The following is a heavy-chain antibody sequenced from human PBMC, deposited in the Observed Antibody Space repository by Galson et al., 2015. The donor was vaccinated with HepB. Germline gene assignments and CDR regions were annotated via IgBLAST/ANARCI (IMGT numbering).Heavy chain of an antibody. CDR1: GFTFSSYG. CDR2: IWYDGSNK. Sequence: SLRLSCAASGFTFSSYGMHWVRQAPGKGLEWVAVIWYDGSNKYYADSVKGRFTISRDNSKNTLYLQMNSLRAEDTAVYYCARAPSMIVVESDAFDIWGQGTMVTVSS. J-gene: IGHJ3*02. D-gene: IGHD3-22*01. CDR3: ARAPSMIVVESDAFDI. V-gene: IGHV3-33*01.